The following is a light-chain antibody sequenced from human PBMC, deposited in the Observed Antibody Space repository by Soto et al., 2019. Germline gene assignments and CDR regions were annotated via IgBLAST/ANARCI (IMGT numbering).Light chain of an antibody. CDR2: GAS. J-gene: IGKJ3*01. V-gene: IGKV3-20*01. CDR3: QQYGSSST. CDR1: QSVSSSY. Sequence: EIVLTQSPGTLSLSPGERATLSCRASQSVSSSYLAWYQQKPGQALRLLIYGASSRATGIPDRFSGSGSGTDFTLTISRLEPEDFAVYYCQQYGSSSTFGPGTKVDIK.